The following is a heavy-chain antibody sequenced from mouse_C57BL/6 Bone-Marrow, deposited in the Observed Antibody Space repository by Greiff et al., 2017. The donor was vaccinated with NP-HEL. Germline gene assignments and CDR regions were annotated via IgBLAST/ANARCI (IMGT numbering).Heavy chain of an antibody. CDR1: GYTFTSYW. CDR2: IDPSDSYT. D-gene: IGHD1-1*01. V-gene: IGHV1-69*01. J-gene: IGHJ4*01. Sequence: QVHVKQPGAELVMPGASVKLSCKASGYTFTSYWMHWVKQRPGQGLEWIGEIDPSDSYTNYNQKFKGKSTLTVDKSSSTAYMQLSSLTSEDSAVYYCARSHYYGSSFYAMDYWGQGTSVTVSS. CDR3: ARSHYYGSSFYAMDY.